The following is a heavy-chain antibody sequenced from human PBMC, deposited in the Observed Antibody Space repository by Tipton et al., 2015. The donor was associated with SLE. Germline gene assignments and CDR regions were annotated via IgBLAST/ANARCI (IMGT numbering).Heavy chain of an antibody. Sequence: TLSLTCTVSGDSITRSDCYWGWIRQPPGKGLEWSGNVYYSGRTYYNPSLKSRGTISVDTSKNQLSLKLSSVTAADTAVYYCARTIPVSGRGWYFDLWGRGTLVTVSS. CDR1: GDSITRSDCY. V-gene: IGHV4-39*07. CDR3: ARTIPVSGRGWYFDL. D-gene: IGHD6-13*01. CDR2: VYYSGRT. J-gene: IGHJ2*01.